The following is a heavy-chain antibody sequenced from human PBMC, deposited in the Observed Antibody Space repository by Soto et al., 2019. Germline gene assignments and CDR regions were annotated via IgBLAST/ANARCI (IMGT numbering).Heavy chain of an antibody. CDR3: AKRPLIIITFDY. J-gene: IGHJ4*02. CDR2: ISGSGANT. D-gene: IGHD3-16*01. V-gene: IGHV3-23*01. Sequence: EVLLLESGGGLVQPGGSLRLSCAASGFTFSSYAMSWVRRAPGKGLEWVSTISGSGANTFYADSVKGRFTISRDNSKNTRYLQMNTLRAEDTAVYYCAKRPLIIITFDYWGQGTLVTVSS. CDR1: GFTFSSYA.